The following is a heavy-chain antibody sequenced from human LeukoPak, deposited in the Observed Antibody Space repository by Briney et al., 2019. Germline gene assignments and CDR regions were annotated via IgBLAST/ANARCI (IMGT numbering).Heavy chain of an antibody. CDR1: GFTFSIYA. J-gene: IGHJ4*02. D-gene: IGHD6-13*01. CDR2: ISGSGGNT. Sequence: GGSLRLSCAASGFTFSIYAMSWVRQAPGKGLEWVSAISGSGGNTYYPDSVKGRFTISRDNSKNTLYLQMNSLRAEDTAVYYCAKEVLSFGAAENWGQGTLVTVSS. V-gene: IGHV3-23*01. CDR3: AKEVLSFGAAEN.